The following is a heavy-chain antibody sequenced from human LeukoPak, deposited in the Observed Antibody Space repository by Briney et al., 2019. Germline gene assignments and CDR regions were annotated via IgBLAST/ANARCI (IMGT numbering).Heavy chain of an antibody. D-gene: IGHD3-22*01. CDR3: ARVGHDTSDYAFDY. Sequence: GGSLRLSCAAYGFTFSDYNMNWVRQVPGKGLESVSYMSRSGDIIYYADSVKGRFTISRDNAKNSLYLQMNSLRAEDTAVYYCARVGHDTSDYAFDYWGQGTLVTVSS. CDR1: GFTFSDYN. CDR2: MSRSGDII. V-gene: IGHV3-48*04. J-gene: IGHJ4*02.